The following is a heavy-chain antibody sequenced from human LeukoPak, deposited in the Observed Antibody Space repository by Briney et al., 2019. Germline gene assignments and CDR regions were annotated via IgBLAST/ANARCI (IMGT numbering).Heavy chain of an antibody. CDR1: GGSFTNYY. Sequence: SETLSLTCAVYGGSFTNYYWSWIRQPPGKGLQWIGEINHSGSTNYNPSLKSRVTISVDTSKNHFSLKLRSVTAADTAVYYCARAPYYDSSGYYIGRGYYFDYWAREPWSPSPQ. J-gene: IGHJ4*02. CDR2: INHSGST. D-gene: IGHD3-22*01. CDR3: ARAPYYDSSGYYIGRGYYFDY. V-gene: IGHV4-34*01.